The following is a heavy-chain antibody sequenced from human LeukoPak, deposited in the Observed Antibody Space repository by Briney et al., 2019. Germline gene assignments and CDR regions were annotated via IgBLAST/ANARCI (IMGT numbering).Heavy chain of an antibody. CDR2: IRTSGTI. D-gene: IGHD3-10*01. J-gene: IGHJ6*03. CDR3: AREGLWFGEPHYYMDV. Sequence: GGSLRLSCATSGFTFSDYYMSWIRQAPGKGLEWVSYIRTSGTIYYADSVRGRLTISRDNAKNSLYLQLNSLRAEDTAVYYCAREGLWFGEPHYYMDVWGKGTTVTVSS. CDR1: GFTFSDYY. V-gene: IGHV3-11*01.